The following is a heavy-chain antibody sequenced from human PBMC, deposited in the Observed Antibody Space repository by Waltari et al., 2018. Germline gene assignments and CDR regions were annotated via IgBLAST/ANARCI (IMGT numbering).Heavy chain of an antibody. CDR1: GFTFSSYG. CDR2: IRYDGSNK. J-gene: IGHJ3*02. Sequence: QVQLVESGGGVVQPGGSLRLSCAASGFTFSSYGMHWVRQAPGKGLEWVAFIRYDGSNKYYADSVKGRFTISRDNSKNTLYLQMSSLRAEDTAVYYCAKDGESEDAFDIWGQGTMVTVSS. CDR3: AKDGESEDAFDI. V-gene: IGHV3-30*02.